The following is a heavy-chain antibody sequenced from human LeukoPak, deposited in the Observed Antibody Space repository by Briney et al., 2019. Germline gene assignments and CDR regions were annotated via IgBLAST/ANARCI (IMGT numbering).Heavy chain of an antibody. D-gene: IGHD2-21*02. CDR3: ARVTRWAGLDF. Sequence: SETLSLACNVSGGSISSGDKYWSWIRQPPGKGLEWIGYIYYSGSTYYNPSLKSRLTISVDTSENQFSLHLTSVTAADMAVYFCARVTRWAGLDFWGQGTLVTVSS. CDR2: IYYSGST. J-gene: IGHJ4*02. V-gene: IGHV4-30-4*01. CDR1: GGSISSGDKY.